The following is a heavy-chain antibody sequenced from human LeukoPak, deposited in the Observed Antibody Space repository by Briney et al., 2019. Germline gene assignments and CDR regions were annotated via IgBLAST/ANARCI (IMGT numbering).Heavy chain of an antibody. Sequence: GGSLRLSCAASGFTVSGNYMSWVRQAPGKGLEWVSVIYSGGSTYYADSVKGRFTISRDNSKNTLYLQMNSLRAEDTAVYYCASGQYYDILTGYPQPTPNFDYWGQGTLVTVSS. CDR1: GFTVSGNY. D-gene: IGHD3-9*01. CDR2: IYSGGST. CDR3: ASGQYYDILTGYPQPTPNFDY. V-gene: IGHV3-66*01. J-gene: IGHJ4*02.